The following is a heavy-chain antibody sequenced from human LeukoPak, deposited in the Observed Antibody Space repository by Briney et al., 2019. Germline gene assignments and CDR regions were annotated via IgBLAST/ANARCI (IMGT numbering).Heavy chain of an antibody. J-gene: IGHJ4*02. CDR1: GFTFTTYW. CDR2: IKQDGTEK. V-gene: IGHV3-7*03. D-gene: IGHD6-19*01. Sequence: GGSLRLSCAASGFTFTTYWMSWVRQAPGKGLERVANIKQDGTEKYYVDSVKGRFTISRDNAKNSLYLQMNSLRAEDTAVYYCARRSGIAVAGAFDYWGQGTLVTVSS. CDR3: ARRSGIAVAGAFDY.